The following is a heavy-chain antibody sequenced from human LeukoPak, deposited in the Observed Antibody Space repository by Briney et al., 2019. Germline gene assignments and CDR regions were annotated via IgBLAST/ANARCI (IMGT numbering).Heavy chain of an antibody. V-gene: IGHV4-39*07. J-gene: IGHJ2*01. CDR2: IYYSGST. CDR3: ASDLTGYWYFDL. CDR1: GGSISSSSYY. Sequence: PSETLSLTCIVSGGSISSSSYYWGWIRQPPGKGLEWIGSIYYSGSTYYNPSLKSRVTISVDTSKNQFSLKLSSVTAADTAVYYCASDLTGYWYFDLWGRGTLVTVSS.